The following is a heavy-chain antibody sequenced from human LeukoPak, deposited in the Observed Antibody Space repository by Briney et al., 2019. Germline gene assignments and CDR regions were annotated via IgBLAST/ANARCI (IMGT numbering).Heavy chain of an antibody. CDR1: GGSISSYY. V-gene: IGHV4-59*12. J-gene: IGHJ4*02. CDR2: IYHTGST. D-gene: IGHD6-19*01. CDR3: AGGHSSDWTAFGY. Sequence: SETLSLTCTVSGGSISSYYWSWIRQPPGKGLEWIGFIYHTGSTNYGPSLKSRVTMSVDTSKKQFSLKLSSVTAADTAVYYCAGGHSSDWTAFGYWGQGTLVSVSS.